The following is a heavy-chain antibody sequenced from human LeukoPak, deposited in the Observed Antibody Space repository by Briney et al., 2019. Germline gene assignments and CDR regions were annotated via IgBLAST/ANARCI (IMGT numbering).Heavy chain of an antibody. CDR3: ARGGVVVLGVMDI. J-gene: IGHJ3*02. V-gene: IGHV1-2*02. Sequence: ASVKVSCKASGYSFTDYYMNLVRQAPGQGLEWMGWINPKSGDTKYAQTFQDRVTMTRDTSINTAYMELRRLRSDDTAVYYCARGGVVVLGVMDIWGQGTVVTVSS. D-gene: IGHD2-21*01. CDR1: GYSFTDYY. CDR2: INPKSGDT.